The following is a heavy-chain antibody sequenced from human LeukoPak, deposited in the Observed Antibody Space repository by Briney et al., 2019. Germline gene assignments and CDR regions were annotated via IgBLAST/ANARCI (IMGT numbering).Heavy chain of an antibody. D-gene: IGHD5-12*01. CDR3: ARVANSGGYDYLDDAFDI. CDR1: GGSISSYY. Sequence: PSETLSLTCSVSGGSISSYYWSWIRQPPGKGLEWIGFLYYSGNTNYNPSLKSRVTMSGDTSKRQFSLKLSSVTAADTAVYYCARVANSGGYDYLDDAFDIWGQGTMVTVSS. V-gene: IGHV4-59*01. CDR2: LYYSGNT. J-gene: IGHJ3*02.